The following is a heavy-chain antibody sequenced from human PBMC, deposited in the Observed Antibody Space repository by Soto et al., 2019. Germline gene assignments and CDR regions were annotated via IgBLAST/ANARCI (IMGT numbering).Heavy chain of an antibody. V-gene: IGHV4-59*13. D-gene: IGHD2-2*01. Sequence: QVQLQESGPGLVKPSETLSLTCTVSGDSIRNVYWSWIRQPPGKGLEWIGFIYHSGNAKYNPSLKSRVAMSVDSSKNQISLSLNSVTAADSAVYFCARAHAPTLPFDSWGQGTLVTVFS. CDR2: IYHSGNA. CDR1: GDSIRNVY. J-gene: IGHJ4*02. CDR3: ARAHAPTLPFDS.